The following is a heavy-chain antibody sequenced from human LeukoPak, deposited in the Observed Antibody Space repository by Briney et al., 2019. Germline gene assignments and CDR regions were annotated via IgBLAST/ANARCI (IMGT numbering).Heavy chain of an antibody. CDR1: GYTLTELS. J-gene: IGHJ3*02. V-gene: IGHV1-24*01. D-gene: IGHD3-10*01. Sequence: ASVKVSCKVSGYTLTELSMHWVRQAPGKGLEWMGGFDPEDGETIYAQKSQGRVTMTEDTSTDTAYMELSSLRSEDTAVYYCATQIWFGELFAFDIWGQGTMVTVSS. CDR2: FDPEDGET. CDR3: ATQIWFGELFAFDI.